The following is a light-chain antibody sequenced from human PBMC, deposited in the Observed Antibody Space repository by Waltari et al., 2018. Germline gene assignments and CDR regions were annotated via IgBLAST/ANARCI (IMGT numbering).Light chain of an antibody. J-gene: IGKJ2*03. Sequence: DIQMTQSTPSLSASVGDRVPITCRASHAISTFLAWYQQKPGKVPELLIYGASTLQSGVPSRFSGGRSGTDFTLTLSSLQPEDAATYYCQSYNVSPYSFGQGTKLEI. V-gene: IGKV1-27*01. CDR2: GAS. CDR3: QSYNVSPYS. CDR1: HAISTF.